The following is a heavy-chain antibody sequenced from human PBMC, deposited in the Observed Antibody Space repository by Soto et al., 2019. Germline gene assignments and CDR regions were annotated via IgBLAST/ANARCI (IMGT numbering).Heavy chain of an antibody. CDR1: GGSISSSNW. CDR2: IYHSGST. J-gene: IGHJ4*02. Sequence: PSETLSLTCAVSGGSISSSNWWSWVRQPPGKGLEWIGEIYHSGSTNYNPSLKSRVTISVDKSKNQFSLKLSSVTAADTAVYYCAREGYDILTGFSLYFDYWGQGTLVTVSS. CDR3: AREGYDILTGFSLYFDY. V-gene: IGHV4-4*02. D-gene: IGHD3-9*01.